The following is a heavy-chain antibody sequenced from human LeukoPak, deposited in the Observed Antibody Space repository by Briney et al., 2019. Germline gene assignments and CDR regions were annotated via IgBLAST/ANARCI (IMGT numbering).Heavy chain of an antibody. D-gene: IGHD3-10*01. J-gene: IGHJ3*02. Sequence: GESLKISCKGSGYSFTDYWIGWVRQMPREGLQWMGIIYPDGSDIRYSPSFQGQVTISADKSIITAYLQWSSLKASDTAVYYCARHGRGSRSPNAFDIWGQGTMVSVSS. CDR1: GYSFTDYW. CDR3: ARHGRGSRSPNAFDI. V-gene: IGHV5-51*01. CDR2: IYPDGSDI.